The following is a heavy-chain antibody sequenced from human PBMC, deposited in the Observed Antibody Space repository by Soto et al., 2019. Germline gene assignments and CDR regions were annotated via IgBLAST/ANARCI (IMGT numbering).Heavy chain of an antibody. Sequence: QVRLVQSGAEVKRPGASVKVSCKASGYSFQRYGISWVRQAPGQGLEWVGWISAFNGDTKYEQRLQDRVSMTTDTSTDTAHMELRSLRSDDTAIYYCARDSPSSGLPGGNYWGQGTLVTVSS. CDR2: ISAFNGDT. CDR3: ARDSPSSGLPGGNY. CDR1: GYSFQRYG. J-gene: IGHJ4*02. V-gene: IGHV1-18*01. D-gene: IGHD6-19*01.